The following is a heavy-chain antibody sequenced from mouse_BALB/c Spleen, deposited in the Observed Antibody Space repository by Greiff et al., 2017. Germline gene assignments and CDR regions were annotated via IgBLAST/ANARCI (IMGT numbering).Heavy chain of an antibody. CDR1: GFTFSSYT. V-gene: IGHV5-12-2*01. J-gene: IGHJ3*01. Sequence: EVKVVESGGGLVQPGGSLKLSCAASGFTFSSYTMSWVRQTPEKRLEWVAYISNGGGSTYYPDTVKGRFTISRDNAKNTLYLQMSSLKSEDTAMYYCARQPETWFAYWGQGTLVTVSA. CDR2: ISNGGGST. CDR3: ARQPETWFAY.